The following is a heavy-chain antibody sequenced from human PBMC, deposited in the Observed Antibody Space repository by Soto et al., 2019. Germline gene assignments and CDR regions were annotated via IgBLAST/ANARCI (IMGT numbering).Heavy chain of an antibody. V-gene: IGHV3-23*01. CDR2: ISGSTSGT. Sequence: EVQLLESGGGLVQPGGSLRLSCAASGFAFSSYAMSWVRQAPGKGLEWVSSISGSTSGTYYADAVKGRFTISRDNSNNPLYIQMNSLRAEDTAVYCCAKDRGFIDPFDYWGQGALVTVSS. J-gene: IGHJ4*02. CDR3: AKDRGFIDPFDY. CDR1: GFAFSSYA. D-gene: IGHD3-16*02.